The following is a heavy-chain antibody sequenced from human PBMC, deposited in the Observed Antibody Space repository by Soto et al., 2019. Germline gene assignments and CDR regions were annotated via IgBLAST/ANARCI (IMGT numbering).Heavy chain of an antibody. CDR3: SDLGTWFVP. CDR2: LRNKDSRYTT. J-gene: IGHJ5*02. Sequence: EEQLAESGGGLVQPGGSLRLSCAGSPFTFNDHYIDWVRQAPGKGLEWIGQLRNKDSRYTTEYAASVKGRFTISRDDSSNSVYLHMTSLKTEDTAVYYGSDLGTWFVPWGQGTLVTVSS. V-gene: IGHV3-72*01. CDR1: PFTFNDHY.